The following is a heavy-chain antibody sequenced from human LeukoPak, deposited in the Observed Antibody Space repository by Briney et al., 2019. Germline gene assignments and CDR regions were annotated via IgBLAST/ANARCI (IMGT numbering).Heavy chain of an antibody. J-gene: IGHJ4*02. CDR3: AGDYYGSGSYPPQFDY. Sequence: SQTLSLTCAISGDSVSSNSAAWNWIRQSPSRGLEWLGRTYYRSKWYNDYAVSVKSRITINPDTSKNQFSLQLNSVTPEDTAVYYCAGDYYGSGSYPPQFDYWGQGTLVTVSS. CDR1: GDSVSSNSAA. V-gene: IGHV6-1*01. D-gene: IGHD3-10*01. CDR2: TYYRSKWYN.